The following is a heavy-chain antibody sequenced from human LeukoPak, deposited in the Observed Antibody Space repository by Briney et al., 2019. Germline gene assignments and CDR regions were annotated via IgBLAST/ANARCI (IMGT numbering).Heavy chain of an antibody. D-gene: IGHD2-8*02. Sequence: PGGSLRLSCAASGFTFSSYAMHWVREAPGKGLEYVSAISSNGGSTYYANSVKGRFTISRDNSKNTLYLQMGSLRAEDMAVYYCARNLVVTDNYYYYYYMDVWGKGTTVTISS. J-gene: IGHJ6*03. CDR1: GFTFSSYA. CDR2: ISSNGGST. V-gene: IGHV3-64*01. CDR3: ARNLVVTDNYYYYYYMDV.